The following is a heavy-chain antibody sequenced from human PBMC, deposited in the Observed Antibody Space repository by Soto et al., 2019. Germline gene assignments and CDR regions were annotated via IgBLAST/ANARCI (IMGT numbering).Heavy chain of an antibody. CDR1: GGSFSGYY. J-gene: IGHJ5*02. D-gene: IGHD3-10*01. CDR2: INHSGST. Sequence: PSETLSLTCAVYGGSFSGYYWSWIRQPPGKGLEWIGEINHSGSTNYNPSLKSRVTISVDTSKNQFSLKLSSVAAADTAVYYCAKTMAMVRGVKGWFDPWGQGTLVTVSS. CDR3: AKTMAMVRGVKGWFDP. V-gene: IGHV4-34*01.